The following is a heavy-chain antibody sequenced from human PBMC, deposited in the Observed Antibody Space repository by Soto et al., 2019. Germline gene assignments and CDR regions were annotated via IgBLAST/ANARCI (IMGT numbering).Heavy chain of an antibody. V-gene: IGHV5-51*01. CDR2: IYPGDSDT. CDR1: GYTFSTYW. J-gene: IGHJ4*02. CDR3: ARKFAPEFFDS. D-gene: IGHD3-10*01. Sequence: GESLKISCKGSGYTFSTYWIAWVRQMPGKGLEWMGIIYPGDSDTKYSPAFQGQVTISADKSINTAYLQWTSLEASDTAMYYCARKFAPEFFDSWGQGALVTVSS.